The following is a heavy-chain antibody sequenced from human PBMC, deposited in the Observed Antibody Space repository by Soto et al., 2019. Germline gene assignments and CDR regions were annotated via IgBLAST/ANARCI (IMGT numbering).Heavy chain of an antibody. CDR1: GFTFSSYA. CDR2: ISYDGSNK. Sequence: GGSLRLSCAASGFTFSSYAMHWVRQAPGKGLEWVAVISYDGSNKYYADSVKGRFTISRDNSKNTLYLQMNSLRAEDTAVYYCARGSSSSYYYYGMDVWGQGTTVTVSS. D-gene: IGHD6-6*01. V-gene: IGHV3-30-3*01. CDR3: ARGSSSSYYYYGMDV. J-gene: IGHJ6*02.